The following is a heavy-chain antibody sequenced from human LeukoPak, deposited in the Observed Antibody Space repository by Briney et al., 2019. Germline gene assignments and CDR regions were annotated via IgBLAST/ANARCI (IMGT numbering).Heavy chain of an antibody. Sequence: PSQTLSLTCTVSGGSISSDAYFWSWIRQHPGKGLEWIGYIYYSGSTHYNPSLKSRVTISVDTSKNQFSLKLSSVTAADTAVYYCARTSIATRHFDYWGQGTLVTVSS. CDR3: ARTSIATRHFDY. J-gene: IGHJ4*02. V-gene: IGHV4-31*03. CDR1: GGSISSDAYF. D-gene: IGHD6-6*01. CDR2: IYYSGST.